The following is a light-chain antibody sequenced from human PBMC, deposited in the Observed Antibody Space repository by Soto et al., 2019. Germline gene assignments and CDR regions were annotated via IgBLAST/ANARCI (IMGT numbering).Light chain of an antibody. J-gene: IGKJ1*01. Sequence: ETVLTQSPATLSLSPGERASLSCRASQSVSSYLAWYQQKPGQAPRLLIYDASNRATGIPARFSGSGSGTDFTLTISSLEPEDSAVYYCQQRSIRQTFGQGTKVEIK. CDR2: DAS. CDR3: QQRSIRQT. CDR1: QSVSSY. V-gene: IGKV3-11*01.